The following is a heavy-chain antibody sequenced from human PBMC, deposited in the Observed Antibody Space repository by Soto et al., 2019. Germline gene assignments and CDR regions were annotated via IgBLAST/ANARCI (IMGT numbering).Heavy chain of an antibody. Sequence: GASVKVSCKASGGTFSSYAISWVRQAPGQGLEWMGGIIPIFGTANYAQKFQGRVTITADESTSTAYMELSSLRSEGTAVYYCAREATPQYYYDSSGFNPLDYWGQGTLVTVSS. CDR1: GGTFSSYA. J-gene: IGHJ4*02. V-gene: IGHV1-69*13. CDR2: IIPIFGTA. D-gene: IGHD3-22*01. CDR3: AREATPQYYYDSSGFNPLDY.